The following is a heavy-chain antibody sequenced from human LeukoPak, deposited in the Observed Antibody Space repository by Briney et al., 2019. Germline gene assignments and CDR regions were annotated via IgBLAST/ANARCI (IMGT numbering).Heavy chain of an antibody. D-gene: IGHD3-10*01. CDR3: ARGVTYGFDY. V-gene: IGHV4-61*01. J-gene: IGHJ4*02. CDR1: GGSVSGGSDY. Sequence: SETLSLTCTVSGGSVSGGSDYWSWIRQPPGTGLEWIGYIYYSGSTNYNPSLKSRVTISADTSKNQFSLKLSSVTAADTAVYYCARGVTYGFDYWGQGTPVTVSS. CDR2: IYYSGST.